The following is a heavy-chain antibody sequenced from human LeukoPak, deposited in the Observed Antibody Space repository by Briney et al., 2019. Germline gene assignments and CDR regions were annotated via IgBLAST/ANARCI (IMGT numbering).Heavy chain of an antibody. CDR3: ARDLPYSSTWESIDY. V-gene: IGHV1-18*04. Sequence: ASVKVSCKASGYNFTDYFVHWVRQAPGQGLEWMGWISAYNGNTNYAQKLQGRVTMTTDTSTSTAYMELRSLRSDDTALYYCARDLPYSSTWESIDYWGQGTLVTVSS. CDR1: GYNFTDYF. D-gene: IGHD6-13*01. J-gene: IGHJ4*02. CDR2: ISAYNGNT.